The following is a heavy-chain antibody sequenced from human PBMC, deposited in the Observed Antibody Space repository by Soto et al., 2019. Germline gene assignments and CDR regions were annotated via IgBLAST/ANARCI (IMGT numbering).Heavy chain of an antibody. CDR3: ARGGIVRGLIIKYYFDY. V-gene: IGHV1-18*01. Sequence: QIQLVQSGGEVKEPGASVKVSCKASGYTFTSYGISWVRQAPGQGLEWMGWISPYNGNTDYAQNLQGRVTMTTDTSTSKAYTELRSLRTDDTAVYYCARGGIVRGLIIKYYFDYWGQGTLVPVSS. J-gene: IGHJ4*02. D-gene: IGHD3-10*01. CDR2: ISPYNGNT. CDR1: GYTFTSYG.